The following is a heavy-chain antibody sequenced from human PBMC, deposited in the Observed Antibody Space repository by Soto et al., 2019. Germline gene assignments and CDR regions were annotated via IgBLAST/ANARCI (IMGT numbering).Heavy chain of an antibody. J-gene: IGHJ4*02. CDR2: ITGHKGDT. CDR1: GYAFTTYG. V-gene: IGHV1-18*01. D-gene: IGHD2-2*01. CDR3: ARGTAAIYTY. Sequence: QLVQSAAEMKQPGAAVRVSCKASGYAFTTYGFSWVRQPPGQGLEWMGWITGHKGDTKYTEKFQDRLTLTRDTSTATTYMELSNLRLDDTAIYYCARGTAAIYTYWGQGTLVTVSS.